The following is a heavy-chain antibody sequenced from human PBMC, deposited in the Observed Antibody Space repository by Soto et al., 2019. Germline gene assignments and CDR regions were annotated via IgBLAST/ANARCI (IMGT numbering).Heavy chain of an antibody. CDR1: GGSISSSNW. J-gene: IGHJ4*02. D-gene: IGHD3-10*01. CDR3: ARRWGEGRVDY. CDR2: IYHSGNT. Sequence: QVQLQESGPGLVKPSGTLSLTCAVSGGSISSSNWWSWVRQPPGKGREWIGEIYHSGNTNYNPSRKSRVTMAVDKSRNQFSLKLSSVTAADTAVYYCARRWGEGRVDYWGQGTLVTVSS. V-gene: IGHV4-4*02.